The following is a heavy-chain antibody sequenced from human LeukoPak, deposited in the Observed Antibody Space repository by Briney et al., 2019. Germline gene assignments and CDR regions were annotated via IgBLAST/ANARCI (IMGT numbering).Heavy chain of an antibody. CDR3: ASVDYGDYGRFDY. Sequence: SVKVSCKXSGGTFSSYAISWVRQAPGQGLEWMGRIIPIFGTANYAQKFQGRVTITTDESTSTAYMELSSLRSEDTAVYYCASVDYGDYGRFDYWGQGTLVTVSS. CDR2: IIPIFGTA. J-gene: IGHJ4*02. V-gene: IGHV1-69*05. D-gene: IGHD4-17*01. CDR1: GGTFSSYA.